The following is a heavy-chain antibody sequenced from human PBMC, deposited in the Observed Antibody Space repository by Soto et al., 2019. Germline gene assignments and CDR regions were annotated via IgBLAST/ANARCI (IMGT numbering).Heavy chain of an antibody. CDR3: ARDPRLWLQLGPSLDY. CDR2: IYHSGST. Sequence: QVQLQESGPGLVKPSGTLSLTCAVSGGSISSSNWWSWVRQPPGKGLEWIGEIYHSGSTNYNPSLTRRVTISVDKAKNQFSLKLSSVTAADTAVYYCARDPRLWLQLGPSLDYWGQGTLVTVSS. D-gene: IGHD5-12*01. J-gene: IGHJ4*02. V-gene: IGHV4-4*02. CDR1: GGSISSSNW.